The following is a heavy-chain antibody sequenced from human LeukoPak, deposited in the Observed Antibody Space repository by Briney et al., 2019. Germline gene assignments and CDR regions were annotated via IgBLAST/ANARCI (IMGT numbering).Heavy chain of an antibody. Sequence: GGSLRLSCAASGFSFDDYAMHWVRQAPGKGLEWVSGISWDSGSIGYADSVKGRFTISRDNAKNSLYLQMNSLIAEDTALYYCAKDGEAYSSSWYDYWGQGPLVTVSS. CDR3: AKDGEAYSSSWYDY. CDR2: ISWDSGSI. J-gene: IGHJ4*02. V-gene: IGHV3-9*01. CDR1: GFSFDDYA. D-gene: IGHD6-13*01.